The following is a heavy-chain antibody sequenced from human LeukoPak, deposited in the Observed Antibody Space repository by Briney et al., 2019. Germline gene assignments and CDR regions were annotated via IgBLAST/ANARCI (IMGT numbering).Heavy chain of an antibody. V-gene: IGHV4-39*01. CDR2: MYYSGST. CDR3: ARGDSYVQIDY. D-gene: IGHD2-21*02. CDR1: GGSISSRSYY. Sequence: SETLSLTCTVSGGSISSRSYYWGWIRQPPGKGLEWIGSMYYSGSTNYSPSLKSRVTISVDASKNQFSLKLSSVTAADTAVYYCARGDSYVQIDYWGQGTLVTVSS. J-gene: IGHJ4*02.